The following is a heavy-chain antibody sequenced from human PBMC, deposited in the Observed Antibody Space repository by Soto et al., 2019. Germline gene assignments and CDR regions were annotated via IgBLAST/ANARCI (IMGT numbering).Heavy chain of an antibody. CDR1: GFTFSTYA. CDR3: ARAGGLLLDY. CDR2: ISYDGSNK. J-gene: IGHJ4*02. Sequence: QVQLVESGGGVVQPGRSLRLSCAASGFTFSTYAMHWVRQAPGKGLEWVALISYDGSNKYYADSVKGRFTISRDTSKNALYLQMNSLRADDAAVYYCARAGGLLLDYWGQGTLVNVSS. D-gene: IGHD6-25*01. V-gene: IGHV3-30-3*01.